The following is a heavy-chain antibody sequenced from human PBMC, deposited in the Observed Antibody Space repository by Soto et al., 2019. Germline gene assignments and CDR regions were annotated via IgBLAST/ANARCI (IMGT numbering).Heavy chain of an antibody. J-gene: IGHJ3*02. CDR2: ISPEDGET. D-gene: IGHD6-13*01. V-gene: IGHV1-18*01. Sequence: ASVKVSCKASGYTFTSYGISWVRQAPGQGLEWMGGISPEDGETNYAQKLQGRVTMTEDTSTNTAYMELSSLRSEDTAVYYCATDLGLSSRPHAFDIWGQGTMVTVSS. CDR3: ATDLGLSSRPHAFDI. CDR1: GYTFTSYG.